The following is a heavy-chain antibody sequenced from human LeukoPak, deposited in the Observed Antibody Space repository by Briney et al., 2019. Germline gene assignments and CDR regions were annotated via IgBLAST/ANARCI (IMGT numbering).Heavy chain of an antibody. V-gene: IGHV4-61*08. J-gene: IGHJ3*02. CDR2: INYSGSA. Sequence: SETLSLTCTVSGGSISSGDYYWSWIRQSPGKGLEWIAYINYSGSASYNPSLKSRVTMSVDTSKQFSLSLSSVTAADTAVYYCARHNYDDYVFDIWGQGTKVTVSS. D-gene: IGHD4-17*01. CDR1: GGSISSGDYY. CDR3: ARHNYDDYVFDI.